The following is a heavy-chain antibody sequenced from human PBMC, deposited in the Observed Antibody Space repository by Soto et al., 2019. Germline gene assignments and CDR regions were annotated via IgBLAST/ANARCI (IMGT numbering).Heavy chain of an antibody. CDR2: IFPSGTT. CDR1: GGSLTSGTYS. CDR3: ARERLLRFGVLSPSAYKYTRMVV. J-gene: IGHJ6*02. D-gene: IGHD3-10*01. V-gene: IGHV4-61*01. Sequence: SETLSLTCAVSGGSLTSGTYSWSWIRQPPWKGLEWIGYIFPSGTTNYNPSLKSLVTISVDTSKNQFSLKLSSVTAADTAVYYCARERLLRFGVLSPSAYKYTRMVVWTQGTTVPV.